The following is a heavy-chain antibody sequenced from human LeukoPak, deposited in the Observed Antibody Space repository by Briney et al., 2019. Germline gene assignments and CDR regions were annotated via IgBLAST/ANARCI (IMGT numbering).Heavy chain of an antibody. D-gene: IGHD1-26*01. Sequence: GGSLRLSCAASGFIFSSYGMHWVRQAPGKGLEWVAVISYDGSDKYYADSVKGRFTISRDNSRNTLYLQMNTLRAEDTAVYYCARTSGSYPINDVDYWGQGTLVTVSS. CDR2: ISYDGSDK. CDR1: GFIFSSYG. V-gene: IGHV3-30*03. J-gene: IGHJ4*02. CDR3: ARTSGSYPINDVDY.